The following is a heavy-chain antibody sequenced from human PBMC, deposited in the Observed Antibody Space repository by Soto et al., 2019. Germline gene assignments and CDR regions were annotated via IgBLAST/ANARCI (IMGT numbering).Heavy chain of an antibody. Sequence: QITLKESGPTLVKPTQTLTLTCTFSGFSLSTSGVGVGWIRQPPGKALEWLALLYWDDDKRYSPSLQSRLTITKDNPKNQVVLTMSNIDPVDTATYYCARHDFWSGPYYYCYIDVWGKGTTVIVSS. CDR3: ARHDFWSGPYYYCYIDV. CDR1: GFSLSTSGVG. CDR2: LYWDDDK. J-gene: IGHJ6*03. V-gene: IGHV2-5*02. D-gene: IGHD3-3*01.